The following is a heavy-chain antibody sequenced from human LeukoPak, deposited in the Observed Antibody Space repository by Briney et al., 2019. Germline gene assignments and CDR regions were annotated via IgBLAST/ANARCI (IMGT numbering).Heavy chain of an antibody. CDR3: ARPYLERSLKFCMDV. CDR1: GFSFNNFA. Sequence: GGSLRLSCAVSGFSFNNFAMHWVRQAPGKGLEWVAHISYDGSSRYNEDSVKGRFTISRDDSKNTLYLQMNSLRPEDTAVYYCARPYLERSLKFCMDVWGKGTTVTVSS. V-gene: IGHV3-30*04. CDR2: ISYDGSSR. D-gene: IGHD3-3*02. J-gene: IGHJ6*03.